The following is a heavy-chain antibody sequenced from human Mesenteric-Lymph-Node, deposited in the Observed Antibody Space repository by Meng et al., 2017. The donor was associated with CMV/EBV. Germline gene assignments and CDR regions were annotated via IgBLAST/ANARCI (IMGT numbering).Heavy chain of an antibody. CDR3: AGGIAAAGSRWFDP. V-gene: IGHV1-69*02. J-gene: IGHJ5*02. CDR2: IIPILGIA. Sequence: QFQLVQSGAEVKQPGSSVKVSGKASGGTFSSYTNSWVRQAPGQGLEWMGRIIPILGIANYAQKFQGRVTITADKSTSTAYMELSSLRSEDTAVYYCAGGIAAAGSRWFDPWGQGTLVTVSS. CDR1: GGTFSSYT. D-gene: IGHD6-13*01.